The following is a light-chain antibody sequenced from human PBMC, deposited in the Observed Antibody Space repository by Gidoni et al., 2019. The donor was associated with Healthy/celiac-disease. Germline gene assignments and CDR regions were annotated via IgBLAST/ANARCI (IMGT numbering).Light chain of an antibody. J-gene: IGKJ1*01. Sequence: DIQMPKSPSTLSAAVGDRVTITCRASQSISSWLAWYQQKPGKAPKLLIYDASSLESGVPSRLSGSGSGTEFTLTISSLQPDDFATYYCQQYNSYSRKTFGQGTKVEIK. CDR3: QQYNSYSRKT. CDR2: DAS. CDR1: QSISSW. V-gene: IGKV1-5*01.